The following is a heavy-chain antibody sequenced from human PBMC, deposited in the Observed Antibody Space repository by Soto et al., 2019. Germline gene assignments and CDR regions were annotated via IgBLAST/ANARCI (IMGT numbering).Heavy chain of an antibody. CDR1: GGSISSSSYY. Sequence: QLQLQESGPGLVKPSETLSLTCTVSGGSISSSSYYWGWIRQPPGKGLEWIGSIYYSGSTYYNPSLKSRVTISVDTSKNQFSLKLSSVTAADTAVYYCASRPGRITIFGVVIKDGMDVWGQGTTVTVSS. CDR3: ASRPGRITIFGVVIKDGMDV. CDR2: IYYSGST. D-gene: IGHD3-3*01. J-gene: IGHJ6*02. V-gene: IGHV4-39*01.